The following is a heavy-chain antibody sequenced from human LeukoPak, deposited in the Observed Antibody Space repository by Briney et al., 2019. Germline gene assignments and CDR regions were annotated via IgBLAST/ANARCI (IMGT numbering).Heavy chain of an antibody. Sequence: PGGSLRLSCAASGFTFSTYAMSWVRQAPGKGLEWVSTISGNGVSTYYANSVKGRFTISRDNSKNTLWLQMNSLRVEDTAVYYCAKPVAGSSLGAFDIWGQGTMVTVSS. CDR1: GFTFSTYA. D-gene: IGHD6-19*01. J-gene: IGHJ3*02. V-gene: IGHV3-23*01. CDR3: AKPVAGSSLGAFDI. CDR2: ISGNGVST.